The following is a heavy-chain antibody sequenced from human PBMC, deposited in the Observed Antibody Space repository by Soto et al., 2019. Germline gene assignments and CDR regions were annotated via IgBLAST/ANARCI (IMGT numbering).Heavy chain of an antibody. V-gene: IGHV3-30-3*01. D-gene: IGHD6-19*01. J-gene: IGHJ6*02. CDR2: ISYDGSNK. CDR3: ARVAVAGTGDYYYYYGMDV. CDR1: GFTFSSYA. Sequence: GGSLRLSCAASGFTFSSYAMHWVRQAPGKGLEWVAVISYDGSNKYYADSVKGRFTISRDNSKNTLYLQMNSLRAEDTAVYYCARVAVAGTGDYYYYYGMDVWGQGTTVTVSS.